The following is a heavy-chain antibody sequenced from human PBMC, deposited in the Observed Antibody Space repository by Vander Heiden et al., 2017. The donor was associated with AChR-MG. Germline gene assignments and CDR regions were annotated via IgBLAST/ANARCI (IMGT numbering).Heavy chain of an antibody. D-gene: IGHD4-17*01. V-gene: IGHV1-69*06. Sequence: QVQLVQSGAEVKKPGSSVKVSCKASGGTFSSYAISWVRQAPGQGLEWMGGIIPIFGTANYAKKVQGRVTITADKTTSTAYKELRSLRTEDTAVYYCARGTTVVDYFDYWGQGTLVTVSS. CDR3: ARGTTVVDYFDY. CDR1: GGTFSSYA. CDR2: IIPIFGTA. J-gene: IGHJ4*02.